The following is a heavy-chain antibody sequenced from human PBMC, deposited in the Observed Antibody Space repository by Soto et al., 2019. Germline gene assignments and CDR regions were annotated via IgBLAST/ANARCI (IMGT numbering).Heavy chain of an antibody. V-gene: IGHV4-59*08. CDR1: GGSLSSYY. CDR3: ARRYGGNLDY. J-gene: IGHJ4*02. D-gene: IGHD1-26*01. Sequence: SETLSLTCTVSGGSLSSYYWSWIRQPPGKGLEWIGYIYYSGSTNYNPSLKSRVTISVDTSKNQFSLKLSSVTAADTAVYFCARRYGGNLDYWGQGTLVTVSS. CDR2: IYYSGST.